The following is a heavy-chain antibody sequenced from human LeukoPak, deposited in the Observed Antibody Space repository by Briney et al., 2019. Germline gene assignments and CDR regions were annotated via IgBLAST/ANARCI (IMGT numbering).Heavy chain of an antibody. D-gene: IGHD4-17*01. CDR1: GGSISSYY. V-gene: IGHV4-59*08. J-gene: IGHJ4*02. Sequence: SETLSLTCTASGGSISSYYWSWIRQPPGKGLEWIGYFYYSGSTNYNPSLKSRVTISVDTSKNQFSLKLSSVTAADTAVYYCARSKTTVLEASAPYFDYWGQGTLVTVSS. CDR3: ARSKTTVLEASAPYFDY. CDR2: FYYSGST.